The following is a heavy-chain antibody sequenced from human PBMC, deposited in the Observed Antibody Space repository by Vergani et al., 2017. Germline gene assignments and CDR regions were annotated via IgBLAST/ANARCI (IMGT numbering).Heavy chain of an antibody. Sequence: EVQMVESGGGLVQPGGSLRLSCAASGFLFSDYWLNWVRQSPGGGLEWVSIISDNGGTTYYADSVKGRFTISRDNSKDTLYLQMNSLRAEDTAVYYCAKVGRSEVAGTFGAFDIWGQGTMVTVSS. CDR1: GFLFSDYW. CDR3: AKVGRSEVAGTFGAFDI. D-gene: IGHD6-19*01. CDR2: ISDNGGTT. V-gene: IGHV3-23*04. J-gene: IGHJ3*02.